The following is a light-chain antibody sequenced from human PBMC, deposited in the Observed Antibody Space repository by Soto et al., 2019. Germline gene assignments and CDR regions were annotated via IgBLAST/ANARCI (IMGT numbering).Light chain of an antibody. CDR2: EVS. CDR1: SNDVGAYNF. J-gene: IGLJ1*01. V-gene: IGLV2-14*01. CDR3: SSFTSGSTYV. Sequence: QSVLTQPASVSGSPGQAITISCTGTSNDVGAYNFVSWFQQHPGTAPKLIIFEVSNRPSGVSNRFSGSKSGNTASLTISGLQADDEGDYYCSSFTSGSTYVFGTGTKVTVL.